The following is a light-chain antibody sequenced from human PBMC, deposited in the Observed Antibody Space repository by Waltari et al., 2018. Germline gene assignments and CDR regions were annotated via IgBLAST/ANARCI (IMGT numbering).Light chain of an antibody. CDR1: RGINVGTSR. V-gene: IGLV5-45*03. Sequence: QAVLTQPSSLSASPGASASLTSTLRRGINVGTSRIYWSQQKPGSPPQYLLRYKSDSDKQQGSGVPSRFSGSKDASANAGILLISGLQSEDEADYYCMIWHSSAVVFGGGTKLTVL. CDR3: MIWHSSAVV. CDR2: YKSDSDK. J-gene: IGLJ2*01.